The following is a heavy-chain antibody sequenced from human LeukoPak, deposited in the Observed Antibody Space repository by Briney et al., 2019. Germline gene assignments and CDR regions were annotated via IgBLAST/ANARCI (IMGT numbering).Heavy chain of an antibody. CDR1: GGSISNYY. J-gene: IGHJ4*02. CDR3: ARIGSSSCPDCNY. D-gene: IGHD6-13*01. Sequence: SETLSLTCTVPGGSISNYYWTWIRQPAGKGLEWIGRIYPGGSTDYNPSLKSRVTMSVDTSKSQFSLRLTSVTAADTAVYYCARIGSSSCPDCNYWGQGTLVTVSS. CDR2: IYPGGST. V-gene: IGHV4-4*07.